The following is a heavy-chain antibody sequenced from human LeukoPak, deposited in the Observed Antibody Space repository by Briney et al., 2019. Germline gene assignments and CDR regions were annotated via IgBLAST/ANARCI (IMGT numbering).Heavy chain of an antibody. CDR2: IYYSGST. D-gene: IGHD7-27*01. J-gene: IGHJ3*02. Sequence: SETLSLTCTVSGGSISSSSSYWGWIRQPPGKGLEWIGSIYYSGSTYYNPSLKSRVTISVDTSKNQFSLKLSSVTAADTAVYYCATKTGVWFGDAFDIWGQGTMVTVSS. CDR1: GGSISSSSSY. CDR3: ATKTGVWFGDAFDI. V-gene: IGHV4-39*01.